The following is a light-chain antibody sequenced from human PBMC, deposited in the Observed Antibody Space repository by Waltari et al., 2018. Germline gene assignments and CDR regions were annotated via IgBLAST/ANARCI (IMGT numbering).Light chain of an antibody. CDR3: QQHGTSPYT. CDR1: QSVSSNY. J-gene: IGKJ2*01. CDR2: AAS. Sequence: DIVLTQSPGPLSLSPGESATLPCRASQSVSSNYFAWYQQKPGQAPSLLIYAASSRATGVPDRISGSGSGTDFTLTLSRLEPEDFAVYYCQQHGTSPYTFGQGTKLQIK. V-gene: IGKV3-20*01.